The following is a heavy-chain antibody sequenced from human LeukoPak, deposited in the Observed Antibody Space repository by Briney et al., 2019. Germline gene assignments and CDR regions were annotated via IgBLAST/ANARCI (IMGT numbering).Heavy chain of an antibody. CDR1: GYTFTSYA. CDR2: INAGNGNT. D-gene: IGHD6-19*01. CDR3: ARARIAVAGTFDY. J-gene: IGHJ4*02. Sequence: ASVKVSCKASGYTFTSYAMHWVHQAPGQRLEWMGWINAGNGNTKYSQKFQGRVTITRDTSASTAYMELSSLRSEDTAVYYCARARIAVAGTFDYWGQGTLVTVSS. V-gene: IGHV1-3*01.